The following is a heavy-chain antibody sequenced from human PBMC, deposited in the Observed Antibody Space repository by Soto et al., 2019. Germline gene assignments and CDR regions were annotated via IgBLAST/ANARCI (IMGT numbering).Heavy chain of an antibody. CDR1: GGSISSAGYY. CDR3: ARDPKPVLRFLEWLSYGMDV. J-gene: IGHJ6*02. V-gene: IGHV4-31*03. Sequence: KTSESLSLTCTVSGGSISSAGYYWSWIRQHPGKGLEWIGYIYYSGSTYYNPSLKSRVTISVDTSKNQFSLKLSSVTAADTAVYYCARDPKPVLRFLEWLSYGMDVWGQGTTVTVSS. D-gene: IGHD3-3*01. CDR2: IYYSGST.